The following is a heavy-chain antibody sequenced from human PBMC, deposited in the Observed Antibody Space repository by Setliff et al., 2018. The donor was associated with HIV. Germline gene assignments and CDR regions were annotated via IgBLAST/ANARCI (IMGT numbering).Heavy chain of an antibody. J-gene: IGHJ3*02. Sequence: GGSLRLSCAASGFTFRMYPMHWVRQAPGRGLEWVSLIYTSGVTKYAESVKGRFTISRDNRKNTVYLQMNSLRAEDTAVYCCWTGTMYDAFDIWGQGTMVTVSS. CDR3: WTGTMYDAFDI. V-gene: IGHV3-66*02. CDR1: GFTFRMYP. CDR2: IYTSGVT. D-gene: IGHD1-7*01.